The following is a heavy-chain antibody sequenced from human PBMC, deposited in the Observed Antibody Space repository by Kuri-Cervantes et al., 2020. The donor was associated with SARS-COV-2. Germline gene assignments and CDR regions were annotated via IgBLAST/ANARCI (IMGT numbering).Heavy chain of an antibody. V-gene: IGHV3-7*01. Sequence: GESLKISCAASGFTFSSYWMSWVRQAPGKGLEWVANIKQDGSEKYYVDSVKGRFTISRDNAKNSLYLQMNSLRAEDTAVYYSARAGYSGSYWGGYWGQGTLVTVSS. D-gene: IGHD1-26*01. CDR3: ARAGYSGSYWGGY. CDR1: GFTFSSYW. J-gene: IGHJ4*02. CDR2: IKQDGSEK.